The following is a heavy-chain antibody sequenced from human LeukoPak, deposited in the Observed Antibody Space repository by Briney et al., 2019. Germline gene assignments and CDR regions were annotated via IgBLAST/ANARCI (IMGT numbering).Heavy chain of an antibody. J-gene: IGHJ5*02. CDR3: AREKNVPYCSSTSCSFGGWFDP. D-gene: IGHD2-2*01. CDR1: GDSVSSNSAA. CDR2: TYYRSKWYN. V-gene: IGHV6-1*01. Sequence: SQTLSLTCAISGDSVSSNSAAWNWIRQSPSRGLEWLGRTYYRSKWYNDYAVSVKSRITINPDTSKNQFSLQLNSVTPEDTAVYYCAREKNVPYCSSTSCSFGGWFDPWGQGTLVTVSS.